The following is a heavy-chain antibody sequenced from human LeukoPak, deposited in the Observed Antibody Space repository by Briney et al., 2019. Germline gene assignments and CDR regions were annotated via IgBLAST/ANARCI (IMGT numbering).Heavy chain of an antibody. V-gene: IGHV3-53*01. D-gene: IGHD4/OR15-4a*01. J-gene: IGHJ4*02. CDR2: IYSDNT. CDR3: ARRAGAYSHPYDY. Sequence: SGGSLRLSCTVSGFTASSNSTSWVRQAPGKGLEWVSFIYSDNTHYSDSVKGRFTISRDNSKNTLYLQMNSLRAEDTAVYYCARRAGAYSHPYDYWGQGTLVTVS. CDR1: GFTASSNS.